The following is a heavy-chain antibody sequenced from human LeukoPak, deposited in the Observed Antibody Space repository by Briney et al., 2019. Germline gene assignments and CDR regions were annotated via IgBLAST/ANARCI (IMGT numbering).Heavy chain of an antibody. J-gene: IGHJ4*02. D-gene: IGHD1-26*01. CDR3: ARGRDRGSYFDC. Sequence: QPGGSLRLSCAASEFTFSDHYMDWVRQAPGKGLEWVGRIRNKANGYTTDYAASVKGRFTISRGDSKNSLYLQMNSLETEDTAMYYCARGRDRGSYFDCWGQGTLVTVSS. V-gene: IGHV3-72*01. CDR2: IRNKANGYTT. CDR1: EFTFSDHY.